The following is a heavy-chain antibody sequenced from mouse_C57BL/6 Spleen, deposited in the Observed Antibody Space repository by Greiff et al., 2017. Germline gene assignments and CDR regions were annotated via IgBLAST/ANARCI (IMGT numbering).Heavy chain of an antibody. CDR2: ISSGSSTI. J-gene: IGHJ2*01. CDR1: GFTFSDYG. Sequence: EVQLVESGGGLVKPGGSLKLSCAASGFTFSDYGMHWVRQAPEKGLEWVAYISSGSSTIYYADTVKGRFTISRDNAKNTLFLQMTSLRSEDTAMYYCARRDYYGSSDFDYWGQGTTLTVSS. V-gene: IGHV5-17*01. CDR3: ARRDYYGSSDFDY. D-gene: IGHD1-1*01.